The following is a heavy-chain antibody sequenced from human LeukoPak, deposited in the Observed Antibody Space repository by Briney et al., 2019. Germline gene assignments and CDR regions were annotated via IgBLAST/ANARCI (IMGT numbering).Heavy chain of an antibody. D-gene: IGHD3-10*01. CDR3: ARDGNPLYYYGSGSHQDY. Sequence: GASVKVSCKTSGYTFTGFYIHWVRQAPGQGLEWMGWINPDSGGTNFAQKIQGRVTMTGDTSITTAYLELSSLRSDDTAMYYCARDGNPLYYYGSGSHQDYWGQGTLVTVSS. CDR1: GYTFTGFY. CDR2: INPDSGGT. V-gene: IGHV1-2*02. J-gene: IGHJ4*02.